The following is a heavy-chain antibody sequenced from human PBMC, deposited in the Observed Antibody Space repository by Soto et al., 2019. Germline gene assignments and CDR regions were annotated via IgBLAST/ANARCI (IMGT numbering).Heavy chain of an antibody. CDR1: GGTFSSYT. CDR2: IIPILGIA. Sequence: ASVKVSCKASGGTFSSYTISWVRQAPGQGLEWMGRIIPILGIASYAQKFQGRVTITADKSTSTAYMELSSLRSEDTAVYYCARLGYCSSTSCYEDAFDIWGQGTMVTGSS. V-gene: IGHV1-69*02. CDR3: ARLGYCSSTSCYEDAFDI. D-gene: IGHD2-2*01. J-gene: IGHJ3*02.